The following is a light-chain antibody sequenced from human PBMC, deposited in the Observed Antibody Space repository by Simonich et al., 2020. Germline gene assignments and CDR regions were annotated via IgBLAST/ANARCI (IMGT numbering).Light chain of an antibody. J-gene: IGLJ2*01. Sequence: QPVLTQPPSASASLGASVTLTCTLSSGYSNYKVAWSQQRPGKGPRFVIRVGTGGSGGSKGYVIPDSFSVLGSGLNRYLTIKNIQEEDESDYHCGADHGSGSNFVVVFGGGTKLTVL. CDR3: GADHGSGSNFVVV. V-gene: IGLV9-49*01. CDR2: VGTGGSGG. CDR1: SGYSNYK.